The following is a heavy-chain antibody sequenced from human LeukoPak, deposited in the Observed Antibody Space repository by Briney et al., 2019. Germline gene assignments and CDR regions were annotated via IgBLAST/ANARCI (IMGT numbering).Heavy chain of an antibody. V-gene: IGHV1-46*01. CDR3: ARGDRYFDWLRPLPYYFDY. CDR2: INPSGGST. CDR1: GYTFTSYY. Sequence: GASVKVSCKASGYTFTSYYMHWVRQAPGQELEWMGIINPSGGSTSYAQKFQGRVTMTRDTSTSTVYMELSSLRSEDTAVYYCARGDRYFDWLRPLPYYFDYWGQGTLVTVSS. D-gene: IGHD3-9*01. J-gene: IGHJ4*02.